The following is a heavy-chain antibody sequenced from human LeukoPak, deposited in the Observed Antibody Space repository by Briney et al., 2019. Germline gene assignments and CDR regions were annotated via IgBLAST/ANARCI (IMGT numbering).Heavy chain of an antibody. J-gene: IGHJ4*02. D-gene: IGHD4-17*01. CDR2: IYYTGST. V-gene: IGHV4-59*02. CDR1: GCSVSSYY. Sequence: SETLSLTCTVSGCSVSSYYWSWIRQPPGKGLEWIGYIYYTGSTNYNPSLKSRVTISLDTSKNQFSLKLSSVTAADTAVYYCARIDYYGDLMGHFDYWGQGTLVTVSS. CDR3: ARIDYYGDLMGHFDY.